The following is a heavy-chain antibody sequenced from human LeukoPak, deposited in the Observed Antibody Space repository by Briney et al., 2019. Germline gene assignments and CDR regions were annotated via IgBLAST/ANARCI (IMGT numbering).Heavy chain of an antibody. D-gene: IGHD3-10*01. CDR1: GFTFSASP. CDR2: ISTNGGST. CDR3: AREGGGSGRPFNY. J-gene: IGHJ4*02. V-gene: IGHV3-64*01. Sequence: PGGSLRLSCAASGFTFSASPMHWVRQAPEKGLEYVSAISTNGGSTYYANSVKGRFTISRDNSKNMLYLQMGSLRVEDMAVYYCAREGGGSGRPFNYWGQGTLVTVSS.